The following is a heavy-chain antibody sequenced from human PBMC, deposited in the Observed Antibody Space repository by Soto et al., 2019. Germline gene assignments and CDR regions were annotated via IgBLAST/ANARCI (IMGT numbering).Heavy chain of an antibody. CDR3: ARVLPSYDH. V-gene: IGHV1-18*01. J-gene: IGHJ5*02. D-gene: IGHD6-6*01. CDR1: GYTFTSYG. Sequence: QVQLVQSGAEVKKPGASVKVSCKASGYTFTSYGISWVRQAPGQGLEWMGWINAYNGNTNYAQKLQGRVTMTTDTSTSTSYMVMRSLTADDTVVYYCARVLPSYDHWGQGTLVTVSS. CDR2: INAYNGNT.